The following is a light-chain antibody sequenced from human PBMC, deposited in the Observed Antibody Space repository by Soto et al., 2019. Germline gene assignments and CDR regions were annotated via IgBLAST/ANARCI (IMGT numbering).Light chain of an antibody. CDR2: AAS. Sequence: DMQMTHAPSYLSAXVGDRVTNTCPAGQSISSFLIWYKQKPGKXPTLLIYAASSLQSGVPSRFSGSGSGTECTLTISSLQPDDFATDYCQQYKTYSRTFGQGTKV. CDR1: QSISSF. J-gene: IGKJ1*01. V-gene: IGKV1-5*01. CDR3: QQYKTYSRT.